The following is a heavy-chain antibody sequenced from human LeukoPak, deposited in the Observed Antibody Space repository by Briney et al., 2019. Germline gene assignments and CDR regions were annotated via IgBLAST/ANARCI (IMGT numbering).Heavy chain of an antibody. CDR1: GFTFRNYA. D-gene: IGHD1/OR15-1a*01. Sequence: GGSLRHSCAASGFTFRNYAMYWVRQAPGRGLEWAAVVSLDGNTTFYSDSVKGRFAISRDNSKNTLYLEMNSLRPEDTAVYYCARFRAATTRFDYWGQGTLVTVSS. J-gene: IGHJ4*02. V-gene: IGHV3-30*09. CDR3: ARFRAATTRFDY. CDR2: VSLDGNTT.